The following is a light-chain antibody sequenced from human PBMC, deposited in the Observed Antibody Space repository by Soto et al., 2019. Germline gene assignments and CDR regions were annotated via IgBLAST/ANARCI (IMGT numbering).Light chain of an antibody. CDR1: YGISSW. CDR2: AAS. CDR3: QQTKSFPST. Sequence: DIQMTQSPSFVSASVGDRVTISCRASYGISSWLAWYQQKPGKAPKLLIHAASTLQDGVPSRFSGSGSGTDFTLTISSMQPEDFAVYYCQQTKSFPSTFGQGTRLDIK. V-gene: IGKV1D-12*01. J-gene: IGKJ5*01.